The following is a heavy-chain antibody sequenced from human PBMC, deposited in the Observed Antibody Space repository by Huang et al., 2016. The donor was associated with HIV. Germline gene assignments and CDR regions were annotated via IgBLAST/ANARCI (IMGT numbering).Heavy chain of an antibody. CDR2: IYSDGST. CDR1: GFIVSTNY. D-gene: IGHD6-13*01. J-gene: IGHJ2*01. CDR3: ARGTGYSSNWPHWYFDL. Sequence: EVQLVESGGDLIQPGGSLKLSGETSGFIVSTNYISWVSQAPGRGLEWVAVIYSDGSTYYADSVKSRFTISRDKSKNTVYLQMNSLRAEDTALYYCARGTGYSSNWPHWYFDLWGRGTLVTVSS. V-gene: IGHV3-53*01.